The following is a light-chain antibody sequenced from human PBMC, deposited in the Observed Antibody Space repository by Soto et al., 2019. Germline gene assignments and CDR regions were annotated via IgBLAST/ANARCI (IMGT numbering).Light chain of an antibody. Sequence: QSAVTQPASVSGSPGQSITISCTGTSSDVGGYDYVSWYQQYPGKAPRLIIYEVSNRASGVSNRFSGSKSGNTASLTISGLRAEDECDYVCGSYTGTSALILFGGGTKVTVL. CDR1: SSDVGGYDY. V-gene: IGLV2-14*01. J-gene: IGLJ2*01. CDR3: GSYTGTSALIL. CDR2: EVS.